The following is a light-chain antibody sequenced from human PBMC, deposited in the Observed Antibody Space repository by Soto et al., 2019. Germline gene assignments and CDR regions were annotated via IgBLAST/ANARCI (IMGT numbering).Light chain of an antibody. CDR1: SCNIGSNY. V-gene: IGLV1-47*02. J-gene: IGLJ2*01. Sequence: QSALTQSPSASGTPGQRVTISCSGSSCNIGSNYVYWYQQLPGTAPRLLIHGNFNRPSGVPDRFSGSKSGTSASLAITGLQAEDEADYYCQSYDTSLSDVVFGGGTKLTVL. CDR2: GNF. CDR3: QSYDTSLSDVV.